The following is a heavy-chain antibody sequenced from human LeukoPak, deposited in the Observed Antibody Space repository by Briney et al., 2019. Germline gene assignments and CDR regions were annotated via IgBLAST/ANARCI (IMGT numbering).Heavy chain of an antibody. J-gene: IGHJ4*02. CDR1: GFTFSNYA. CDR3: ARGGYYYDTTGSPGDY. V-gene: IGHV3-23*01. Sequence: GGSLRLSCAASGFTFSNYAMTWVRQAPGRGLEWVSASSGSGDNTYYAVSVKGRFTISRDISKNTVYLHMDSLRDEDTAVYFCARGGYYYDTTGSPGDYWGQGTLVTVSS. CDR2: SSGSGDNT. D-gene: IGHD3-22*01.